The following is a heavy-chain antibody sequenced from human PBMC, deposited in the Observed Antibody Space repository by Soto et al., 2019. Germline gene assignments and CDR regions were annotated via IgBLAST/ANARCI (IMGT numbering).Heavy chain of an antibody. CDR2: ISPGSRYP. CDR1: GFPFGDSY. J-gene: IGHJ5*02. D-gene: IGHD2-15*01. Sequence: GSLRLYWAGSGFPFGDSYMSWIRQAPGKGLEWLSYISPGSRYPAYADSVKGRFTISRDNAKRSLYLQMMSLTAEDTAIYYCVRGGGGGLFDPWGQGTMVTVS. V-gene: IGHV3-11*06. CDR3: VRGGGGGLFDP.